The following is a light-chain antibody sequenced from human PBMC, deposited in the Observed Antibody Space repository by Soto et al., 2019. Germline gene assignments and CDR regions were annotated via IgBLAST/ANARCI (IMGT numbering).Light chain of an antibody. Sequence: QSVLTQPRSASGTPGQRVTISCSGSSSNIGSNTVNWYQQLPGTAPKLLIYTNNQRPSGVPGRFSGSKSGTSASLAISGLQSEDETDYYCATWDDRLNGYVFGTGTKVTVL. CDR3: ATWDDRLNGYV. CDR2: TNN. J-gene: IGLJ1*01. CDR1: SSNIGSNT. V-gene: IGLV1-44*01.